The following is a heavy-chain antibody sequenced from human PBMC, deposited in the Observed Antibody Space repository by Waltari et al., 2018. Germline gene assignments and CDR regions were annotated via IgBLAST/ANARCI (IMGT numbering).Heavy chain of an antibody. CDR3: AKVLNNWPDVFDV. V-gene: IGHV3-23*01. Sequence: EVQVLESGGGLIQPGGSLRLSCTASGFTFSSDAMTWVRQAPGEGLEWVSAISGSGDSTYYADSVRGRFTISGDSSRNTVWLQMSSLRVEDTAVYFCAKVLNNWPDVFDVWGQVTMVTVSS. J-gene: IGHJ3*01. CDR1: GFTFSSDA. CDR2: ISGSGDST.